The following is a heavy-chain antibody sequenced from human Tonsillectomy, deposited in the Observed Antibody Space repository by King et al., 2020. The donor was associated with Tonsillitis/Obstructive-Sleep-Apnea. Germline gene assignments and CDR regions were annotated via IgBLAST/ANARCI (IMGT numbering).Heavy chain of an antibody. J-gene: IGHJ5*02. CDR3: ARDEDWFDP. D-gene: IGHD2-15*01. CDR1: GGSISSYY. CDR2: IYYSGST. Sequence: VQLQESGPGLVKPSETLSLTCTVSGGSISSYYWSWIRQPPGKGLELIGYIYYSGSTNYNPSLKSRVTISVDTSKNQFSLKLSSVTAADTAVYYCARDEDWFDPWGQGTLVTVSS. V-gene: IGHV4-59*01.